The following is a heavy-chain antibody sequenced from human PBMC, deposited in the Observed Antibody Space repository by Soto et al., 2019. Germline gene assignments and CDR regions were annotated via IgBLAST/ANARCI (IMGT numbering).Heavy chain of an antibody. Sequence: EVQLVESGGGLVQPGGSLRLSCVVSRFPFTSSWMHWVRQVPGKGLEWVSRINVDGTTTTYADSVKGRFIISRDNAKNTAFLQMNSLGAEDTALYFCVVNLMTTVPTGDYWGQGTLVTVSS. V-gene: IGHV3-74*01. CDR3: VVNLMTTVPTGDY. CDR1: RFPFTSSW. D-gene: IGHD4-4*01. J-gene: IGHJ4*02. CDR2: INVDGTTT.